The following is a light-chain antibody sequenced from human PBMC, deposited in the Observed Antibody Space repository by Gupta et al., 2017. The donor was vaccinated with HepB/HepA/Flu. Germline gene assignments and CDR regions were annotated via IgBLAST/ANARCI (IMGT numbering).Light chain of an antibody. V-gene: IGKV1-5*03. J-gene: IGKJ4*01. CDR2: KAS. CDR1: QSISTW. CDR3: QQYKTYPLT. Sequence: DIQMPQSPSPLSASVGDRVTITCRASQSISTWLAWYQQKPGKAPRLLIYKASTLKSGVPSRFSGSRSGTEFTRTISSLQPDDFATYYCQQYKTYPLTCGGGTMVEIK.